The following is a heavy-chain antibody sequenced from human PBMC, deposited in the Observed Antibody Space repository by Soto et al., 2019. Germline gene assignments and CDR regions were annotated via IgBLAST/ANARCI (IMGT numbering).Heavy chain of an antibody. V-gene: IGHV3-48*03. CDR1: VFGFSNYE. CDR3: ARGDCKTSCYIGF. CDR2: ITSSGGAT. D-gene: IGHD2-2*02. Sequence: GGSLRLSCAASVFGFSNYEMKLVRQSPGKGLEWVSYITSSGGATMYADSVKGRFTISRDNAKDSLYLQMNSLRVEDTAVYYCARGDCKTSCYIGFWGQGAMVTVSS. J-gene: IGHJ4*02.